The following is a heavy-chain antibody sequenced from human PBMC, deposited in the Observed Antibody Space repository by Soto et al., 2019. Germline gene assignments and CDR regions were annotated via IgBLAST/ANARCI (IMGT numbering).Heavy chain of an antibody. CDR2: ISAYNGNT. J-gene: IGHJ4*02. D-gene: IGHD3-10*01. CDR1: GYTFSVDV. V-gene: IGHV1-18*01. Sequence: VKLSRKGAGYTFSVDVGSWVRNATEKGLEWMGWISAYNGNTNYAQKLQGRVTMTTDTSTSTAYMELRSLRSDDTAVYYCARVDGLLWFGELVFDYWGQGTLVTVSS. CDR3: ARVDGLLWFGELVFDY.